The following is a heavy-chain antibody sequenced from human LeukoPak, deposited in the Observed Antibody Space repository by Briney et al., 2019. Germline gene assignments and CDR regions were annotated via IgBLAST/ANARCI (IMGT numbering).Heavy chain of an antibody. CDR3: ARGWDGYYGSGSYYPTN. Sequence: GRSLRLSCAASGFTFSSYGMHWVRQAPGKGLEWVAVIWYDGSNKYYADSVKGRFTISRDNSKNTLYLQMNSLRAEDTAVYYCARGWDGYYGSGSYYPTNWGQGTLLTVSP. V-gene: IGHV3-33*01. J-gene: IGHJ4*02. D-gene: IGHD3-10*01. CDR2: IWYDGSNK. CDR1: GFTFSSYG.